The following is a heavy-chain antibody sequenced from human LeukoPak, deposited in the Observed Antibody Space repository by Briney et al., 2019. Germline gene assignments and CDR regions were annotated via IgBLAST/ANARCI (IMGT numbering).Heavy chain of an antibody. D-gene: IGHD3-10*01. V-gene: IGHV3-23*01. CDR2: ISGSGGTT. CDR1: AFRFSNFA. Sequence: GGSLRLSCAASAFRFSNFAMSWVRQAPGKGLEWVSGISGSGGTTYYADSMKGRFTISRDNSKSTLYLQMSSLRAEDTAVYYCAKTDGSGSFYNPSHFWGQGTLVTVSS. CDR3: AKTDGSGSFYNPSHF. J-gene: IGHJ4*02.